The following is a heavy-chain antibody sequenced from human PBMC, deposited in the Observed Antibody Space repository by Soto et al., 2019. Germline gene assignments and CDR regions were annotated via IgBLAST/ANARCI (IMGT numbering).Heavy chain of an antibody. CDR1: GGSFSGYY. Sequence: QVQLQQWGAGLLKPSETLSLTCAVYGGSFSGYYWSWIRQPPGKGLEWIGEINHSGSTNYNPSLKGRVTIAVDTSKNQFYLKLSSVTAADTAVYYCARYRIAVAGSFDYWGQGTLVTVSS. CDR2: INHSGST. J-gene: IGHJ4*02. D-gene: IGHD6-19*01. CDR3: ARYRIAVAGSFDY. V-gene: IGHV4-34*01.